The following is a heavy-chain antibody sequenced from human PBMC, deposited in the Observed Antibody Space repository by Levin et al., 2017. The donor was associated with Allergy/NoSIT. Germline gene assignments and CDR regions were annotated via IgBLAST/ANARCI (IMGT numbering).Heavy chain of an antibody. CDR2: ISGSGGNT. Sequence: GGSLRLSCAASGFTFSTYAMSWVRQAPGKGLEWVSGISGSGGNTYYADSVKGRFTISRDNSKNTLYLQMNSLRAEDTAVYYCAKGRGYCSGGSCYPDYWGQGTLVTVSS. V-gene: IGHV3-23*01. CDR3: AKGRGYCSGGSCYPDY. D-gene: IGHD2-15*01. CDR1: GFTFSTYA. J-gene: IGHJ4*02.